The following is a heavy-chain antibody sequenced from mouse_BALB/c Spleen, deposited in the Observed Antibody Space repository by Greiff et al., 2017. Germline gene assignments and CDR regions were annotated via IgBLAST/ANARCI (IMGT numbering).Heavy chain of an antibody. CDR3: ARRGASDAMDY. CDR1: GFTFSSYG. J-gene: IGHJ4*01. V-gene: IGHV5-6*01. CDR2: ISSGGSYT. Sequence: VQLQQSGGDLVKPGGSLKLSCAASGFTFSSYGMSWVRQTPDKRLEWVATISSGGSYTYYPDSVKGRFTISRDNAKNTLYLQMSSLKSEDTAMYYCARRGASDAMDYWGQGTSVTVSS.